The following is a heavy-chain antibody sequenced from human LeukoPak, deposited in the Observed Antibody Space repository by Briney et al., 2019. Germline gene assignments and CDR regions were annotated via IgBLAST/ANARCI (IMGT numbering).Heavy chain of an antibody. CDR3: ASKHFGVVTRSFDY. Sequence: PSQTLSLTCAVYGGSFSGYYWSWMRQPPGKGLEWIGEINHSGSTNYNPSLKSRVTISVDTSKNQFSLKLSSVTAADTAVYYCASKHFGVVTRSFDYWGQGTLVTVSS. CDR1: GGSFSGYY. CDR2: INHSGST. V-gene: IGHV4-34*01. J-gene: IGHJ4*02. D-gene: IGHD3-3*01.